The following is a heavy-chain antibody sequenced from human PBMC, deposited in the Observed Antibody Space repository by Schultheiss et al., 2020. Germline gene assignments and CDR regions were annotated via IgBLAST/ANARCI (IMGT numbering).Heavy chain of an antibody. CDR3: ARREGAIEYYFDY. D-gene: IGHD1-26*01. V-gene: IGHV4-34*01. CDR1: GGSFSGYY. J-gene: IGHJ4*02. Sequence: SQTLSLTCAVYGGSFSGYYWSWIRQPPGKGLEWIGEINHSGSTNYNSSLESRVTISVDTSENQFSLKLSSVTAADTAVYYCARREGAIEYYFDYWGQGTLVTVSS. CDR2: INHSGST.